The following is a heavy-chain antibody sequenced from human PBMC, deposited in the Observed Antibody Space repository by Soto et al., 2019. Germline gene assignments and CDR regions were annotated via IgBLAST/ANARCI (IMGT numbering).Heavy chain of an antibody. J-gene: IGHJ3*02. Sequence: GGSLRLSCAASGFTFSSYAMSWVRQAPGKGLEWVSAISGSGGSTYYADSVKGRFTISRDNSKNTLHLQMNSLRAEDTAVYYCAKSIVLMVYAIHDAFDIWGQGTMVTVSS. CDR3: AKSIVLMVYAIHDAFDI. CDR2: ISGSGGST. CDR1: GFTFSSYA. D-gene: IGHD2-8*01. V-gene: IGHV3-23*01.